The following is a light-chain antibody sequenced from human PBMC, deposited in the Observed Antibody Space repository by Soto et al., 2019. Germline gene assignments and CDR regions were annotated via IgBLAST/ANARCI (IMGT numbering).Light chain of an antibody. CDR1: SGSSASNY. CDR2: EDN. Sequence: FMLTQPHSVSESPGKTVTISCTRSSGSSASNYVQWYQQRPGSAPTTVIYEDNQRPSGVPDRFSGSIDSSSNSASLTISGLKTEDEADYYCQSYDSSNHVVFGGGTQLTVL. CDR3: QSYDSSNHVV. J-gene: IGLJ2*01. V-gene: IGLV6-57*03.